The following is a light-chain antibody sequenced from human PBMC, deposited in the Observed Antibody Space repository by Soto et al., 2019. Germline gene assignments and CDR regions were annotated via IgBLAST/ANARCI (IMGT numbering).Light chain of an antibody. Sequence: EIVLTQSPATLSLSPGERATFSCRASQTVSNYLAWYQQKPGQAPRLLIYDASNRATGIPDRFSGSGSGTDFTLTISSLEPEDFAVYYCQQRYKWPLTFGGGTKVDIK. CDR3: QQRYKWPLT. V-gene: IGKV3-11*01. CDR1: QTVSNY. CDR2: DAS. J-gene: IGKJ4*01.